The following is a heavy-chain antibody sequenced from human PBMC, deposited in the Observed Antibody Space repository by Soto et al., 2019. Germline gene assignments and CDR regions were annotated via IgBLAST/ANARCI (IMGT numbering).Heavy chain of an antibody. D-gene: IGHD2-21*01. CDR3: ARGRVSYYYYYMDV. CDR2: INHSGST. CDR1: GGSFSGYY. V-gene: IGHV4-34*01. Sequence: QVQLQQWGAGLLKPSETLSLTCAVYGGSFSGYYWSWIRQPPGKGLEWIGEINHSGSTNYNPSLKRRVPISLDTSKNQFSLKLSSVTAADTAVYYCARGRVSYYYYYMDVWGKGTTVTVSS. J-gene: IGHJ6*03.